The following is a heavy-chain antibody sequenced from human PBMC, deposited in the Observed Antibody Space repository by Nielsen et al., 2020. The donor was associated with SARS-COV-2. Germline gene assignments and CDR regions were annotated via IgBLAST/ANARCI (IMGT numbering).Heavy chain of an antibody. CDR2: IIPIFGTA. Sequence: SVNVSCKASGGTFSSYAISWVRQAPGQGLEWMGGIIPIFGTANYAQKFQGRVTITADESTSTAYMELSSLRSEDTAVYYCASGGGYYYFDYWGQGTLVTVSS. J-gene: IGHJ4*02. CDR3: ASGGGYYYFDY. D-gene: IGHD1-26*01. V-gene: IGHV1-69*13. CDR1: GGTFSSYA.